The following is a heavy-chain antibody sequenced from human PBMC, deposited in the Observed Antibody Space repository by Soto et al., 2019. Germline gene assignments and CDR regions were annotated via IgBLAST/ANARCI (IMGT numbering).Heavy chain of an antibody. CDR2: IRSKAYGGTT. V-gene: IGHV3-49*03. CDR1: GFTFGDYA. CDR3: TRHFTYYYDSSGYSKLGGLFDY. J-gene: IGHJ4*02. D-gene: IGHD3-22*01. Sequence: QPGGSLRLSCTASGFTFGDYAMSWFRQAPGKGLEWVGFIRSKAYGGTTEYAASVKGRFTISRDDSKSIAYLQMNSLKTEDTAVYYCTRHFTYYYDSSGYSKLGGLFDYWGQGTLVTVSS.